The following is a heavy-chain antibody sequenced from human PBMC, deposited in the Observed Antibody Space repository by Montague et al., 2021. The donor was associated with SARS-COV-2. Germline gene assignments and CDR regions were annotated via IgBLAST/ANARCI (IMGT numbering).Heavy chain of an antibody. CDR1: GGSIGSYY. CDR2: IHYSGSS. Sequence: SETLSLTCSVSGGSIGSYYWSWLRQPPGKGLEWIGHIHYSGSSTYGPSFKSRVTISIDTPKNQFSLKLSSVTAADTAVYYCARSLDPSGTYHLPYWGQGTLVTVSS. V-gene: IGHV4-59*01. CDR3: ARSLDPSGTYHLPY. J-gene: IGHJ4*02. D-gene: IGHD3-10*01.